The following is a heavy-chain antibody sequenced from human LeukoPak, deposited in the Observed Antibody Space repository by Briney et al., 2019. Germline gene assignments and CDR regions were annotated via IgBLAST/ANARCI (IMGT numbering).Heavy chain of an antibody. Sequence: PGGSLRLSCAASGFTSSSHAMSWVRQAPGKGLEWVSAITGGGHTYYADSVKGRFTISRDNSENTLSLQMNSLRAEDTAVYYCAKSATIAVAGPFDYWGQGTLVTVSS. J-gene: IGHJ4*02. CDR1: GFTSSSHA. CDR3: AKSATIAVAGPFDY. V-gene: IGHV3-23*01. CDR2: ITGGGHT. D-gene: IGHD6-19*01.